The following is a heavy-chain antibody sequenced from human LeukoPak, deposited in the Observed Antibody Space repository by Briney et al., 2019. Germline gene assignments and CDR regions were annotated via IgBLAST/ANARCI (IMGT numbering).Heavy chain of an antibody. D-gene: IGHD3-3*01. CDR2: INHSGST. CDR1: GGSFSGYY. CDR3: ARTGVTIFGDAFDI. V-gene: IGHV4-34*01. J-gene: IGHJ3*02. Sequence: PSETLSLTCAVYGGSFSGYYWSWIRQPPGKGLEWIGEINHSGSTNYNPSLKSRVTISVDTSKNQFSLKLSPVTAADTAVYYCARTGVTIFGDAFDIWGQGTMVTVSS.